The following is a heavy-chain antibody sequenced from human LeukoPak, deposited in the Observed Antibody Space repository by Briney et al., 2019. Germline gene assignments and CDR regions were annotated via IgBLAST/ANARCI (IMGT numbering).Heavy chain of an antibody. V-gene: IGHV3-49*03. CDR1: GFTFGDYA. D-gene: IGHD3-22*01. Sequence: GGSLRLSCTASGFTFGDYAMSWFRQAPGKGLEWVGFIRSKAYGGSTEYAASVKGRFTISRDDSKSIAYLQMNSLKTEDTAVYYCTRGSSYYYDSSGHLSYWGQGTLVTVSS. J-gene: IGHJ4*02. CDR3: TRGSSYYYDSSGHLSY. CDR2: IRSKAYGGST.